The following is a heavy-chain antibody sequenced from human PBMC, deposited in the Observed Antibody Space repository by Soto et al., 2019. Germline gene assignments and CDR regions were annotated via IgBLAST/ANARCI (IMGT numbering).Heavy chain of an antibody. CDR2: IIPILGIA. CDR3: ARDGDGYNFDY. D-gene: IGHD5-12*01. CDR1: GGTFSSYT. V-gene: IGHV1-69*08. J-gene: IGHJ4*02. Sequence: QVQLVQSGAEVKKPGSSVKVSCKASGGTFSSYTISWVRQAPGQGLEWMGRIIPILGIANYAQKFQGRVTITADKSTSTAYMELSSLRSEDTAVYYCARDGDGYNFDYWGQGTLVTVSS.